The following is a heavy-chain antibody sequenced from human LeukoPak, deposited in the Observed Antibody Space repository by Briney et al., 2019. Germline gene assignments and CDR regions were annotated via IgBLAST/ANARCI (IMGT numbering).Heavy chain of an antibody. Sequence: GASVKVSCKASGYTFTSYDINWVRQATGQGLEWMGWMNPNSGNTGYAQKFQGRVTMTRNTSISTAYMELSSLRSEDTAVYYCARPNDFWSGYNIGPFDYWGQGTLVTVSS. CDR1: GYTFTSYD. CDR3: ARPNDFWSGYNIGPFDY. J-gene: IGHJ4*02. CDR2: MNPNSGNT. V-gene: IGHV1-8*01. D-gene: IGHD3-3*01.